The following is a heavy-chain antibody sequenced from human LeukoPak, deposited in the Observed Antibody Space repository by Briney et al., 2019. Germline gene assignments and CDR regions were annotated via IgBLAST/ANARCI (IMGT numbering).Heavy chain of an antibody. CDR3: AKDRIAKTTIIPFDH. D-gene: IGHD5-12*01. CDR2: IRYDGNNK. Sequence: GGSLRLSCAASGFTFSIYGMHWVRPAPGKGLEWVAYIRYDGNNKFYADSVKGRFTISRDNSESTLYLQMNSLRAEDTAIYFCAKDRIAKTTIIPFDHWGQGALVTVSS. CDR1: GFTFSIYG. J-gene: IGHJ4*02. V-gene: IGHV3-30*02.